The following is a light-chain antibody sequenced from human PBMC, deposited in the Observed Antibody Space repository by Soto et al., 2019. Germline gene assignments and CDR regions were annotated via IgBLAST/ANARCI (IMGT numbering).Light chain of an antibody. CDR2: KAS. CDR1: ESISSW. J-gene: IGKJ4*01. V-gene: IGKV1-5*03. CDR3: QQYNSYSLT. Sequence: DISMTQSPSTLSASVGDRVTITCRASESISSWLAWYQQKPGKAPKLLIYKASSLESGVPSRFSGSGSGTEFTLTISSLQPDDFATYYCQQYNSYSLTFGGGTKVEIK.